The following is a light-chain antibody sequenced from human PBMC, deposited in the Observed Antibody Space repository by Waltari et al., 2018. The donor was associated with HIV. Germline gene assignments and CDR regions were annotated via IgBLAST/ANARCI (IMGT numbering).Light chain of an antibody. V-gene: IGLV1-44*01. CDR2: DTR. CDR3: AAWDDSLNGYWV. CDR1: SSNIGDTP. J-gene: IGLJ3*02. Sequence: QSVLTQPPSVSGTPGQRVTISCFGSSSNIGDTPVTWYQQLPGTAPKLLIYDTRQRPSGVPARFSGSKSGTSASLAISGLQSEDEADYYCAAWDDSLNGYWVFGGGTTLTVL.